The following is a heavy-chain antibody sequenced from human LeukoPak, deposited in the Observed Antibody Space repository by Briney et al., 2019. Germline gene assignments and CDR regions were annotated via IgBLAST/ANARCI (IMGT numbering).Heavy chain of an antibody. J-gene: IGHJ6*02. Sequence: GGSLRLSCAASGFTFSNYAMDWVRQAPDKGLEWVAVISYDGSNKYYADSVKGRFTISRDNSKNTLYLQMYSLRAGDTAVYYCARVDNLRDYYGMDVWGQGTTVTVSS. D-gene: IGHD2-2*03. CDR2: ISYDGSNK. CDR3: ARVDNLRDYYGMDV. CDR1: GFTFSNYA. V-gene: IGHV3-30-3*01.